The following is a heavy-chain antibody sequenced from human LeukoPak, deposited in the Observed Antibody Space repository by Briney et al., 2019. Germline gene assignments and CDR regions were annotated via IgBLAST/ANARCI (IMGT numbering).Heavy chain of an antibody. D-gene: IGHD2-2*03. V-gene: IGHV3-23*01. J-gene: IGHJ4*02. CDR2: VSGSGTTT. CDR3: ASGYCSGSSCPNFDY. Sequence: GGSLRLSCAASGFTFSSYAMSWVRQAPGKGLEWVSAVSGSGTTTHNADSVEGRFSSSRDNSKNTVYLQTNSLRPEDTAVYYCASGYCSGSSCPNFDYWGQGTLVTVSS. CDR1: GFTFSSYA.